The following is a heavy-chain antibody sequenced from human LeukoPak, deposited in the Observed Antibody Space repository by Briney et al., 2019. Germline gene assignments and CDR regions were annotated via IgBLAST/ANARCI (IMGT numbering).Heavy chain of an antibody. V-gene: IGHV4-39*01. CDR2: ICYSGST. CDR3: ARFKGYHAALS. CDR1: GGSISSSSYY. J-gene: IGHJ4*02. D-gene: IGHD2-2*01. Sequence: SEPLSLTCTVSGGSISSSSYYWGWIRQPPGKGLEWIGSICYSGSTYYNPSLKSRVTISVDTSKNQFSLKLSSVTAADTAVYYCARFKGYHAALSWGQGTLVTVSS.